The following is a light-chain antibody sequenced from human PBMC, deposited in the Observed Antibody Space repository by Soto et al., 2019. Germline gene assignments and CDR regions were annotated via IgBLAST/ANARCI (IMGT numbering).Light chain of an antibody. Sequence: EVALTESEATLSLSPGERATLSCRASESVFGYLAWYQHKPGQAPRLLIYDASNRATGVPDRFSGTGSGTEFTLTISSLKSEDYAVYYCQQYKSWPPITFGQGTLLEIK. CDR2: DAS. J-gene: IGKJ5*01. CDR3: QQYKSWPPIT. CDR1: ESVFGY. V-gene: IGKV3-11*01.